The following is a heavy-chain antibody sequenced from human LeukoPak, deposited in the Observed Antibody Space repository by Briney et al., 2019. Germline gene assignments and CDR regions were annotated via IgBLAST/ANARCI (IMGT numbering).Heavy chain of an antibody. J-gene: IGHJ5*02. D-gene: IGHD3-3*01. CDR3: AREGGRAYYDFWSGYSDNWFDP. V-gene: IGHV3-20*04. Sequence: GGSLRLSCAASGFTFDDYGMSWVRQAPGKGLEWVSGIKWNGGSTGYADSVKGRFTISRDNAKNSLHLQMNSLRAEDTALYYCAREGGRAYYDFWSGYSDNWFDPWGQGTLVTVSS. CDR1: GFTFDDYG. CDR2: IKWNGGST.